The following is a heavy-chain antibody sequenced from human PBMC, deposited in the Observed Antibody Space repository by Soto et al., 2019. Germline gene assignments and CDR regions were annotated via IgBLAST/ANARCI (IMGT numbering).Heavy chain of an antibody. J-gene: IGHJ6*02. CDR1: GGSVTSGDYY. Sequence: QVQLQESGPQLVKPSETLALTCTVSGGSVTSGDYYWSWIRQPPGKGLEWIGYIYYSGTSNFNPALNSRVAISLDTSRNQFSLRLSSVTAADTAVYYCAREAHRDFNQYYYYPMGVWGQGTAVIVSS. V-gene: IGHV4-61*08. CDR2: IYYSGTS. CDR3: AREAHRDFNQYYYYPMGV.